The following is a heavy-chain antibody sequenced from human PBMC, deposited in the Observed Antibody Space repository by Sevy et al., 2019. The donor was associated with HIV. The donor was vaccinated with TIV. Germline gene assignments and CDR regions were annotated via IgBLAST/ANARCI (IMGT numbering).Heavy chain of an antibody. CDR3: ATLYSSGWYYFDY. Sequence: GGSLRLSCAASGFTFSSYGMHWVRQAPGKGLEWVAVISYDGSNKYYADSVKGRFNISRDNSKNTLYLQMNTLNAEDTDGYYSATLYSSGWYYFDYWGQGTLVTVSS. CDR1: GFTFSSYG. CDR2: ISYDGSNK. V-gene: IGHV3-30*03. D-gene: IGHD6-19*01. J-gene: IGHJ4*02.